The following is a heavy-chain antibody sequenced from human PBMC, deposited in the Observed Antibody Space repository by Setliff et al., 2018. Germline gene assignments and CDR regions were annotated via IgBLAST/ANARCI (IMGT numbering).Heavy chain of an antibody. J-gene: IGHJ4*02. V-gene: IGHV1-18*04. CDR2: ISPHTGVI. D-gene: IGHD5-12*01. Sequence: ASVKVSCKASGYPLTAYYIHWVRQAPGQGLEWMGWISPHTGVINYAQKFQGRVTMTTDTSTTTVYMEVASLRSDDTAVYYCVRGPGPSVVVAMPFDRWGLGTLVTVSS. CDR3: VRGPGPSVVVAMPFDR. CDR1: GYPLTAYY.